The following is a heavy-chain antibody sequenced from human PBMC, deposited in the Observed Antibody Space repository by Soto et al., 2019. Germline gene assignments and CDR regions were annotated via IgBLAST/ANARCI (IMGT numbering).Heavy chain of an antibody. Sequence: QVQLEQSGAEVRKPGSSVKVSSKASGGTFSSSAINWLRQAPGQGPEWMGGIIPTFGTSNYIPKLRGRVTITADTSTHKAYMEVSSLTSEDTAMYYCARSETAGHKGFDIWGQGTMVTVSA. J-gene: IGHJ3*02. V-gene: IGHV1-69*06. D-gene: IGHD6-19*01. CDR1: GGTFSSSA. CDR3: ARSETAGHKGFDI. CDR2: IIPTFGTS.